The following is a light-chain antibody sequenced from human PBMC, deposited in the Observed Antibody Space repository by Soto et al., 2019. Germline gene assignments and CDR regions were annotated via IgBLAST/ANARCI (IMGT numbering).Light chain of an antibody. CDR1: SSNIGSNT. CDR3: AVWDGSLNAYV. J-gene: IGLJ1*01. Sequence: QSVLTQPPSASGTPGQRVTFSCSGSSSNIGSNTVNWYQQLPGTAPKLLIYSNNQRASGVPDRFSGSRSGISVSLDISGLQSEDEADYYCAVWDGSLNAYVFGTGTKVTVL. CDR2: SNN. V-gene: IGLV1-44*01.